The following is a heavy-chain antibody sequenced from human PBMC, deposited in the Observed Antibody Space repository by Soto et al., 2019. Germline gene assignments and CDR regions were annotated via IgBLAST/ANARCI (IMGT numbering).Heavy chain of an antibody. CDR1: GGSISSGDYY. J-gene: IGHJ6*02. V-gene: IGHV4-30-4*01. D-gene: IGHD3-16*01. CDR2: IYYSGST. CDR3: ASHDYAHYGMDV. Sequence: QVQLQESGPGLVKPSQTLSLTCTVSGGSISSGDYYWSWIRQPPGKGLEWIGYIYYSGSTYYNPSRKSRVSISVDTSKNQFPLKLSSVTAADTAVYYCASHDYAHYGMDVWGQGTTVTVSS.